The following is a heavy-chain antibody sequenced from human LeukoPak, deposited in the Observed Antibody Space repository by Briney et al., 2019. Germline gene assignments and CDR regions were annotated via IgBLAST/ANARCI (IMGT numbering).Heavy chain of an antibody. CDR1: GYTFTSYG. Sequence: GASVKVSCKASGYTFTSYGISWVRQAPGQGLEWMGWIGAYNGNTNYAQKLQGRVTMTTDTSTSTAYMELRRLRSDDTAVYYCARDISGYCSSTSCYTGGDYYGMDVWGQGTTVTASS. CDR2: IGAYNGNT. CDR3: ARDISGYCSSTSCYTGGDYYGMDV. V-gene: IGHV1-18*01. D-gene: IGHD2-2*02. J-gene: IGHJ6*02.